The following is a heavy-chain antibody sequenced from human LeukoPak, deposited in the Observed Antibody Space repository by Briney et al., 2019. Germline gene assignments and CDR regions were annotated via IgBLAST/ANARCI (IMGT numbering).Heavy chain of an antibody. J-gene: IGHJ5*02. CDR1: GFTVSSNY. CDR3: ARVRGPIMIFWLDP. V-gene: IGHV3-53*04. Sequence: GGSLRLSCAASGFTVSSNYISWVRQAPGKGLEWVSVIYSDGSTYYADSVKGRFTISRHNFKNTLYLQMNSLRAEDTAVYYCARVRGPIMIFWLDPWGQGTLVSVSS. D-gene: IGHD3-9*01. CDR2: IYSDGST.